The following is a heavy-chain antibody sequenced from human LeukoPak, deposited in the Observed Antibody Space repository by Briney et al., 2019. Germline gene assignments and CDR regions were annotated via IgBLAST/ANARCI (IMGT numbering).Heavy chain of an antibody. CDR2: INGRGDNT. CDR3: AKDRVSPGFNLFDP. CDR1: GFTFSSYA. D-gene: IGHD2/OR15-2a*01. J-gene: IGHJ5*02. Sequence: PGGSLRLSCAASGFTFSSYAMNWVRQAPGKGLEWVSAINGRGDNTYYADSVKGRFTISRDNSKSTLFLQMNSLRAEDTAIYYCAKDRVSPGFNLFDPWGQGTLVTVPS. V-gene: IGHV3-23*01.